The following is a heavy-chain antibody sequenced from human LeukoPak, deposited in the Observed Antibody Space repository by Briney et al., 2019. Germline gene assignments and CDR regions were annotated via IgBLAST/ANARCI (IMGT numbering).Heavy chain of an antibody. CDR3: VVVFDY. CDR2: ISNSGSTI. D-gene: IGHD3-22*01. Sequence: GGSLRLSCTASGFTFSDYEMDWVRQATGKGLEWVAYISNSGSTINYADSVKGRFTISRDNAKKSLYLQMNSLRAEDTAVYYCVVVFDYWGQGTLVTVSS. CDR1: GFTFSDYE. V-gene: IGHV3-48*03. J-gene: IGHJ4*02.